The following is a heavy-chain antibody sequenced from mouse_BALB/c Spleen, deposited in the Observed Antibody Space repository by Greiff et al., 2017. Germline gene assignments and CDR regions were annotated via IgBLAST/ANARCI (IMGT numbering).Heavy chain of an antibody. J-gene: IGHJ1*01. Sequence: EVQVVESGGGLVQPGVSLKLSCAASGFTFSSYTMSWVRQTPEKRLEWVAYISNGGGSTYYPDTVKGRFTISRDNAKNTLYLQMSSLKSEDTAMYYCARHRDGNYYWYFDVWGAGTTVTVSS. D-gene: IGHD2-1*01. V-gene: IGHV5-12-2*01. CDR1: GFTFSSYT. CDR3: ARHRDGNYYWYFDV. CDR2: ISNGGGST.